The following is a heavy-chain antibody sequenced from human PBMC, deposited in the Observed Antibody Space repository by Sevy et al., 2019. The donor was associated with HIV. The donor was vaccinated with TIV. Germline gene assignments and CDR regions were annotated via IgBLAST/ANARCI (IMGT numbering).Heavy chain of an antibody. CDR3: ARDSLSTVTTVYYYYYGMDV. CDR1: GYTFTSYG. Sequence: ASVKVSCKASGYTFTSYGISWVRQAPGQGLEWMGWISAYNGNTNYAQKLQGGVTMTTDTSTSTAYMELRSLRSDDTAVYYCARDSLSTVTTVYYYYYGMDVWGQGTTVTVSS. J-gene: IGHJ6*02. V-gene: IGHV1-18*01. D-gene: IGHD4-17*01. CDR2: ISAYNGNT.